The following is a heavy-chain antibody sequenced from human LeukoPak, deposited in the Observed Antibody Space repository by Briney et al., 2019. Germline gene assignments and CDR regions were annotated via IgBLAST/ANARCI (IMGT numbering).Heavy chain of an antibody. V-gene: IGHV3-7*04. CDR3: ARAQLERRYDAFDI. D-gene: IGHD1-1*01. Sequence: PGGSLRLSCAASGFTFSSYWMSWVRQAPGKGLEWVANIKQDGSEKYYADSVKGRFTISRDNAKNSLYLQMNSLRAEDTAVYYCARAQLERRYDAFDIWGQGTMVTVSS. CDR2: IKQDGSEK. J-gene: IGHJ3*02. CDR1: GFTFSSYW.